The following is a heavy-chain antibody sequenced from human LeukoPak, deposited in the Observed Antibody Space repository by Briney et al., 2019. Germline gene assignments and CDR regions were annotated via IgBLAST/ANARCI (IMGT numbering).Heavy chain of an antibody. J-gene: IGHJ6*03. CDR1: GYTFTSYD. CDR2: MNPNSGNT. CDR3: ARLEMVRGVILHYYYMDV. V-gene: IGHV1-8*01. D-gene: IGHD3-10*01. Sequence: GASVKVSCKASGYTFTSYDINWVRQATGQGLEWMGWMNPNSGNTGYAQKFQGRVTMTRNTSISTAYMELSSLRPEDTAVYYCARLEMVRGVILHYYYMDVWGKGTTVTISS.